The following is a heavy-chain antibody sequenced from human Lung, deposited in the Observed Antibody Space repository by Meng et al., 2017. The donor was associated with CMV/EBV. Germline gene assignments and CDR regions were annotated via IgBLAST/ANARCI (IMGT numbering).Heavy chain of an antibody. J-gene: IGHJ5*02. Sequence: ESLKISCAASGFTFDEHGMSWVRQGPGKGLEWVSGITWNGGMTGYADSVKGRFTISRDNAKNSLYLEMNSLRAEDTAVYYCAREKGDWFDPWGQGTLVTVSS. CDR3: AREKGDWFDP. CDR1: GFTFDEHG. CDR2: ITWNGGMT. V-gene: IGHV3-20*04.